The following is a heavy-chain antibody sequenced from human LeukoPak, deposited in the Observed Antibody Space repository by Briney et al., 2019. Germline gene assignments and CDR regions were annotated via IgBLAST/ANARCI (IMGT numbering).Heavy chain of an antibody. J-gene: IGHJ4*02. CDR2: IIPIFGTA. D-gene: IGHD2-2*01. CDR3: ARGPYIVVVPAATYFDY. CDR1: GGTFSSYA. V-gene: IGHV1-69*01. Sequence: SVKVSCKASGGTFSSYAISWVRQAPGQGLEWMGGIIPIFGTANYAQKFQGRVTITADESTSTAYMELSSLRSEDTAVYYCARGPYIVVVPAATYFDYWGQGTLVTVSS.